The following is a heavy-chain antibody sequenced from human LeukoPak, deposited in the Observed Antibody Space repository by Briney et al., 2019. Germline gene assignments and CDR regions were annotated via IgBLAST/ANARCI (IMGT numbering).Heavy chain of an antibody. CDR1: GLTFSGSA. J-gene: IGHJ6*04. CDR2: ISSSSSYI. D-gene: IGHD4-11*01. CDR3: ASLRDDYSNLDV. V-gene: IGHV3-21*01. Sequence: GGSLRLSCAASGLTFSGSAMTWVRQAPGKGLEWVSSISSSSSYIYYADSVKGRFTISRDNAKNSLYLQMNSLRAEDTAVYYCASLRDDYSNLDVWGKGTTVTVSS.